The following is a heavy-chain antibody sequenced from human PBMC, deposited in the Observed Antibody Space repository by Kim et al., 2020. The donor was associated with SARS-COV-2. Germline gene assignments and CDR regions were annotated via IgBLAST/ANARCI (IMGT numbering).Heavy chain of an antibody. D-gene: IGHD4-4*01. V-gene: IGHV1-3*01. J-gene: IGHJ4*02. CDR1: GYTFKTYP. CDR3: VRDMNPTVYDY. Sequence: ASVKVSCKASGYTFKTYPIHWLRQAPGQTLEWMGWVNADNDQTKYSQKFQGRITISRDTSANTAYMELRSLTTKDTAFYYCVRDMNPTVYDYWGQGTLVTVSS. CDR2: VNADNDQT.